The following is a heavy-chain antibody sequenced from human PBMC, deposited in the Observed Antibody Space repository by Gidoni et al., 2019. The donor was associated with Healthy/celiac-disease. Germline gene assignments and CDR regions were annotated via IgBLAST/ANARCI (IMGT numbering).Heavy chain of an antibody. D-gene: IGHD6-13*01. V-gene: IGHV3-21*01. CDR3: ARESYSSSPRGDYYYYMDV. CDR1: GFTFSSYS. J-gene: IGHJ6*03. CDR2: ISSSSSYI. Sequence: EVQLVESGGGLVKPGGSLRLSCAASGFTFSSYSMNWVRQAPGKGLEWVSSISSSSSYIYYADSVKGRFTISRDNAKNSLYLQMNSLRAEDTAVYYCARESYSSSPRGDYYYYMDVWGKGTTVTVSS.